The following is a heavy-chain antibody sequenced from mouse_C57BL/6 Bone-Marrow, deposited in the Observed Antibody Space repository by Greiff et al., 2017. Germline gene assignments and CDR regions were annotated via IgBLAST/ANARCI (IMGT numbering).Heavy chain of an antibody. Sequence: QVQLQQSGAELARPGASVKLSCKASGYTFTSYGISWVKQRTGQGLEWIGEIYPRSGDTYYNEKFKGKATLTADKSSSTAYMELRSLTSEDSAVYSCAKGDRLGPGYFDYWGQGTTLTVSS. CDR3: AKGDRLGPGYFDY. CDR2: IYPRSGDT. CDR1: GYTFTSYG. D-gene: IGHD4-1*01. V-gene: IGHV1-81*01. J-gene: IGHJ2*01.